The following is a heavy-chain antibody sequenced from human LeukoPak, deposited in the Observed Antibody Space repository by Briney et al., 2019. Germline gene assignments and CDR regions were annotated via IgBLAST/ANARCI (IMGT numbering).Heavy chain of an antibody. V-gene: IGHV4-39*02. J-gene: IGHJ1*01. Sequence: SETLSLTCSLSGDYISSSSYYWGWIRQPPGKGLEWIGEIYYSGSTYYNASLKSRVSISIETSNHHFSLRLSSLSAADTALYYCARRRYYDSTGYLDWGRGTLITVSS. CDR2: IYYSGST. CDR1: GDYISSSSYY. D-gene: IGHD3-22*01. CDR3: ARRRYYDSTGYLD.